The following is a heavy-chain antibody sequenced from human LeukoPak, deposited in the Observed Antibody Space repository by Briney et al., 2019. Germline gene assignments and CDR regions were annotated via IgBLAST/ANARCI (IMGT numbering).Heavy chain of an antibody. D-gene: IGHD5-24*01. J-gene: IGHJ6*02. Sequence: SETPSLTCTVSGGSISSYYWSWIRQPPGKGLEWIGYIYYSGSTNYNPSLKSRVTISVDTSKNQFSLKLSSVTAADTAVYYCAGGRDGYNNYYYYGMDVWGQGTTVTVSS. CDR3: AGGRDGYNNYYYYGMDV. V-gene: IGHV4-59*01. CDR1: GGSISSYY. CDR2: IYYSGST.